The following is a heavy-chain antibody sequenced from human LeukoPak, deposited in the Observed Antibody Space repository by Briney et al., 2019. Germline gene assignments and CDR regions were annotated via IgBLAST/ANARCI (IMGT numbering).Heavy chain of an antibody. CDR3: AGHHPRNTVDF. Sequence: SETLSLTCTVSGRSISSYYWSWIRQPPRKGLEWIAYISDIESINYNPSLKSPVTISLNTSKNQFSLKLSSVTAADTAVYYYAGHHPRNTVDFWGQGTLVTVSS. D-gene: IGHD2/OR15-2a*01. CDR2: ISDIESI. J-gene: IGHJ4*02. V-gene: IGHV4-59*08. CDR1: GRSISSYY.